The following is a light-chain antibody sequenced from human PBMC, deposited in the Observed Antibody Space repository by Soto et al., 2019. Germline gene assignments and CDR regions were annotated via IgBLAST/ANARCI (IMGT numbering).Light chain of an antibody. V-gene: IGLV2-14*01. CDR3: ISYTSSCTPPV. J-gene: IGLJ1*01. CDR1: SSDVGGYNY. Sequence: QSALTQPASVSGSPGQSITISCTGTSSDVGGYNYVSWYQQHPGKAPKLMIYEVSNRPSGVSNRFSRSKSVNTSSLTISGLHADYHSHYYCISYTSSCTPPVFGTGTKLTVL. CDR2: EVS.